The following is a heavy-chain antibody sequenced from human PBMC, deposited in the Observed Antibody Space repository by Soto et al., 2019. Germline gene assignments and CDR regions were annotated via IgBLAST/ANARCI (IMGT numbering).Heavy chain of an antibody. J-gene: IGHJ4*02. Sequence: SETLSLTCTVSGGSISGSSYYWGWIRQPPGKGLECIGSVHYSGSTDYNPSLKSRVTISVDTSKNQFSLKLTSVTAADTAVYFCARFSGATYGDYGGGIKYWGQGTLVNVSS. V-gene: IGHV4-39*01. CDR2: VHYSGST. D-gene: IGHD4-17*01. CDR1: GGSISGSSYY. CDR3: ARFSGATYGDYGGGIKY.